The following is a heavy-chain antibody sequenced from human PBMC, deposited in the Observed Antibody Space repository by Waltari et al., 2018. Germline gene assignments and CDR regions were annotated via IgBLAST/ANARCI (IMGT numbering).Heavy chain of an antibody. CDR1: GYSISSGYY. CDR3: ARLGGRNYADY. Sequence: QVQLQESGPGLVKPSETLSLTCAVSGYSISSGYYWGWIRQPPGKGLEWIGSIYHSGSTYYNPSLKSRVTISVDTSKNQFSLKLSSVTAADTAVYYCARLGGRNYADYWGQGTPVSVSS. D-gene: IGHD1-7*01. CDR2: IYHSGST. J-gene: IGHJ4*02. V-gene: IGHV4-38-2*01.